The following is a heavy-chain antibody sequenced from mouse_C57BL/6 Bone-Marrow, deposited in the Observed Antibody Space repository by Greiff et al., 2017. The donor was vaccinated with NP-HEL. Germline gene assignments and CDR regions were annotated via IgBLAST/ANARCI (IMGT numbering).Heavy chain of an antibody. CDR2: ISYDGSN. V-gene: IGHV3-6*01. CDR1: GYSITSGYY. J-gene: IGHJ4*01. D-gene: IGHD2-1*01. CDR3: ARGRPYGNYVWDY. Sequence: VQLQQSGPGLVKPSQSLSLTCSVTGYSITSGYYWNWLRQFPGNKLEWMGYISYDGSNNYIPSLKNRISITRDTSKNQFFLKLNSVTTEDTATYYCARGRPYGNYVWDYWGQGTSVTVSS.